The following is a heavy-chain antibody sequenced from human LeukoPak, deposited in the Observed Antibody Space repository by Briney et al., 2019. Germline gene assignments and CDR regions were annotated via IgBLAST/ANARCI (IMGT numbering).Heavy chain of an antibody. CDR2: IIPIFGTA. CDR3: AGEVVVVPAAMGGAFDI. Sequence: GASVKVSCKASGGTFSSYAISWVRQAPGQGLEWMGGIIPIFGTANYAQKFQGRVTITADKSTSTAYMELSSLRSEDTAVYYCAGEVVVVPAAMGGAFDIWGQGTMVTVSS. V-gene: IGHV1-69*06. J-gene: IGHJ3*02. D-gene: IGHD2-2*01. CDR1: GGTFSSYA.